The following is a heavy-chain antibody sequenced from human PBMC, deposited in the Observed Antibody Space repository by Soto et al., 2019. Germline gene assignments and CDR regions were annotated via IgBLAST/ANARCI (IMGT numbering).Heavy chain of an antibody. V-gene: IGHV3-30*03. Sequence: QVRLVESGGGVVQPGRSLRLSCAASGFIFSTYGMHWVRQAPGTGLQWVAVVSDDGYTTYYAESVKGRFTVSRDSSKNTLYLPMSNLRIEDTAVCYSAREGHHVVGADAYSSDYWGQGTLVTVPS. CDR3: AREGHHVVGADAYSSDY. D-gene: IGHD1-26*01. CDR2: VSDDGYTT. J-gene: IGHJ4*02. CDR1: GFIFSTYG.